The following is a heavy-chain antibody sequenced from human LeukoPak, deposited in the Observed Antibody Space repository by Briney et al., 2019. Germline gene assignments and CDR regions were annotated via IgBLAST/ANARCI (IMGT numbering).Heavy chain of an antibody. CDR1: GFTPSSNY. D-gene: IGHD2-2*01. Sequence: AGSLRLSCAASGFTPSSNYMSWDRQAPGKGLEWVSVIYSGGSTYYADSVKGRFTISRDNSKNTLYLQMNSLRAEDTAVYYCAGRADCSSTSCQDYWGQGTLVTVSS. CDR2: IYSGGST. V-gene: IGHV3-53*01. CDR3: AGRADCSSTSCQDY. J-gene: IGHJ4*02.